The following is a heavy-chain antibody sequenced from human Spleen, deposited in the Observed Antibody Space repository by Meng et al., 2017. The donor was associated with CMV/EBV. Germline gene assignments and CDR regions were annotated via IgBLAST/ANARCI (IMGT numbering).Heavy chain of an antibody. CDR2: IKQDGSEK. CDR1: GFTFSNYW. V-gene: IGHV3-7*04. D-gene: IGHD3-10*01. CDR3: ARGYGYFDY. Sequence: GESLKISCAASGFTFSNYWMSWVRQAPGKGLEWVANIKQDGSEKYYVDSVKGRFTISRDNAKNSLYLQMDSLRAEDTAVYYCARGYGYFDYWGQGTLVTVSS. J-gene: IGHJ4*02.